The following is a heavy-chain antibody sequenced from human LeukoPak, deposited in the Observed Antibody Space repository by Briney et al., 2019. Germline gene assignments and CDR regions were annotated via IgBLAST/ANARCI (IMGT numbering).Heavy chain of an antibody. Sequence: SETLSLTCTVSGGSIRSGSYYWSWIRQPAGKGLEWSGRIQTSGSTNYNPSLKSRVTISVDTSKNQFSLKLSSVTAADTAVYYCAREGGVDDLRYTKGGYYFDYWGQGTLVIISS. CDR2: IQTSGST. D-gene: IGHD3-9*01. J-gene: IGHJ4*02. CDR3: AREGGVDDLRYTKGGYYFDY. CDR1: GGSIRSGSYY. V-gene: IGHV4-61*02.